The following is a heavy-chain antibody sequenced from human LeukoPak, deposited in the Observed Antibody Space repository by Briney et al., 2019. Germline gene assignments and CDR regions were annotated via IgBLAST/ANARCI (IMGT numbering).Heavy chain of an antibody. Sequence: GGSLRLSCAASGFTFSNYEMNWVRQAPGKGLEWVSYISSSGTTIYYADSVKGRFTISRDSAKNSLSLQMNSLKVEDTAVYYCARDHNGPYTFDYWGQGTLVTVSS. V-gene: IGHV3-48*03. J-gene: IGHJ4*02. D-gene: IGHD2-2*02. CDR1: GFTFSNYE. CDR2: ISSSGTTI. CDR3: ARDHNGPYTFDY.